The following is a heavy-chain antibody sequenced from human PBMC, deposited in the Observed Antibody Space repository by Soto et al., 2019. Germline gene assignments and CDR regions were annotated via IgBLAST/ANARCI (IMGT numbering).Heavy chain of an antibody. CDR1: RGSFISYA. CDR3: ARDYGVNWYFDL. D-gene: IGHD4-17*01. Sequence: SVEVSFKASRGSFISYAISWVRQAPGQGLEWMGGIIPIFNTTNYAQKFQGRVTITADGSTSTAYMEPSSLRSEDTAVYYCARDYGVNWYFDLWGRGTLVTVSS. J-gene: IGHJ2*01. CDR2: IIPIFNTT. V-gene: IGHV1-69*13.